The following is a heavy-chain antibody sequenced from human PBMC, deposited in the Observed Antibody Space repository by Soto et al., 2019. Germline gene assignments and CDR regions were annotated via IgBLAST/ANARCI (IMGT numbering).Heavy chain of an antibody. D-gene: IGHD3-10*01. CDR1: GGSISSGSYY. V-gene: IGHV4-31*03. J-gene: IGHJ4*02. CDR3: ARGSWSFYYFDY. Sequence: SETLSLTCTVSGGSISSGSYYWSWIRQHPGKGLEWMGYIYYSGSTYYNPSLKSRATISVDTSKNQFSLKLSSVTAADTAVYYCARGSWSFYYFDYWGQGTLVTVSS. CDR2: IYYSGST.